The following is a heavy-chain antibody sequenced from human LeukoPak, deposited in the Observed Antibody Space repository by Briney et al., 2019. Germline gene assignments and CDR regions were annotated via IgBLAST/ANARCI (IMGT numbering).Heavy chain of an antibody. Sequence: ASVKVSCKASGYTFIGYYIHWVRQAPGQGLEWMGRINPNSGGTNYAQKFQGRVTITRNTSISTAYMELSSLRSEDTAVYYCARGIGYGDYVRYYYYMDVWGKGTTVTVS. CDR1: GYTFIGYY. J-gene: IGHJ6*03. V-gene: IGHV1-2*06. CDR3: ARGIGYGDYVRYYYYMDV. D-gene: IGHD4-17*01. CDR2: INPNSGGT.